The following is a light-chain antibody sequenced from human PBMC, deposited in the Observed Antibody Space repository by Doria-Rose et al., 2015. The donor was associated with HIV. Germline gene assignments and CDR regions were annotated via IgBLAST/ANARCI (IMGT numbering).Light chain of an antibody. V-gene: IGKV3-20*01. CDR3: HQCGTSWT. CDR1: QSFNSTY. CDR2: DGS. Sequence: TQSPGTLSLSPGERATLSCRASQSFNSTYLAWYQQKPGQAPSLLIYDGSTRATGIPDRFSASGSGTDFTLTINRLEPEDFALYYCHQCGTSWTFGQGTKVEI. J-gene: IGKJ1*01.